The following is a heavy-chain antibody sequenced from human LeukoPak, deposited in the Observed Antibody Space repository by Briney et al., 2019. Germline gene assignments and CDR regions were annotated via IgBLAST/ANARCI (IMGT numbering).Heavy chain of an antibody. D-gene: IGHD4-17*01. CDR1: GGSIGGFF. V-gene: IGHV4-59*01. J-gene: IGHJ5*02. CDR2: IHYSGST. CDR3: ARSRRGYGDYGSWFDP. Sequence: SETLSLTCTVSGGSIGGFFWSWIRQPPGKALEWIGYIHYSGSTKYNPSLKSRVTISVDTSENQFSLTLNSVTAADTAVYYCARSRRGYGDYGSWFDPWGQGILVTVSS.